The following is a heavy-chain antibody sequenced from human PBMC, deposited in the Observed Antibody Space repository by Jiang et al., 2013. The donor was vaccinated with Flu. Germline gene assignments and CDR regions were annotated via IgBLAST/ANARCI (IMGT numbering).Heavy chain of an antibody. D-gene: IGHD3-10*01. Sequence: SVKGRFTIPRENAKNSLYLQMNSLRAGDTAVYYCARDIGGSGIIITNDYWGQGTLVTVSS. J-gene: IGHJ4*02. CDR3: ARDIGGSGIIITNDY. V-gene: IGHV3-13*01.